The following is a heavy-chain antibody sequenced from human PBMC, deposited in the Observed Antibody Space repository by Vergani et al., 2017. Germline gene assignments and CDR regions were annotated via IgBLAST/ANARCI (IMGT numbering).Heavy chain of an antibody. CDR1: GGTFSSYA. CDR2: IIPIFVTA. D-gene: IGHD3-16*01. J-gene: IGHJ6*04. Sequence: QVQLVQSGAEVKKPGSSVKVSCKASGGTFSSYAISWVRQAPGQGLEWMGRIIPIFVTASYAQKFQGRVAITADESTNTAYMELYSLRSEDTAVYFCATTFPDSLGYYTYGMDVGGKGTTVTVSS. CDR3: ATTFPDSLGYYTYGMDV. V-gene: IGHV1-69*13.